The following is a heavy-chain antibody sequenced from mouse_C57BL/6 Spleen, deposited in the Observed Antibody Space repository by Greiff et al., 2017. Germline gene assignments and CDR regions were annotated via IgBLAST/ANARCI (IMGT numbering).Heavy chain of an antibody. CDR1: GFTFSNYW. D-gene: IGHD2-4*01. CDR2: IRLKSDNYAT. J-gene: IGHJ1*03. CDR3: TMITTNWYFDV. V-gene: IGHV6-3*01. Sequence: EVKLEESGGGLVQPGGSMKLSCVASGFTFSNYWMNWVRQSPEKGLELVAQIRLKSDNYATHYAESVKWRFTISRDDSKSSVYLQMNNLRAEDTGIYYCTMITTNWYFDVWGTGPTVTVSS.